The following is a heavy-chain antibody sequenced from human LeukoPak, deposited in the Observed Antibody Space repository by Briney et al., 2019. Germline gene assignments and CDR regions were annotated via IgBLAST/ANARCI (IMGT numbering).Heavy chain of an antibody. Sequence: GGSLRLSCAASGFTFSSYAMSWVRQAPGKGLEWVSAISGSGGSTYYADSVKGRFTISRDNSKNTLYLQMNSLRDEDTAVYYCAKEYYSSSWTLRYPFDYWGQGTLVTVSS. J-gene: IGHJ4*02. V-gene: IGHV3-23*01. CDR1: GFTFSSYA. CDR2: ISGSGGST. D-gene: IGHD6-13*01. CDR3: AKEYYSSSWTLRYPFDY.